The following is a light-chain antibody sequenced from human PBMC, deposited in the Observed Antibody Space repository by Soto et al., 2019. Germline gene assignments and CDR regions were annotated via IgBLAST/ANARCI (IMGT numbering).Light chain of an antibody. CDR3: HQDFDLPLT. Sequence: EIVMTQSPVTLSLSPGDRATLSCRASQSLSNTYISWYQQKPWQAPRLLIYGASTMATGIPARFSGSGSGTDFTLTISSLQPEDFALYYCHQDFDLPLTFGGGTKVEIK. J-gene: IGKJ4*01. CDR1: QSLSNTY. CDR2: GAS. V-gene: IGKV3D-7*01.